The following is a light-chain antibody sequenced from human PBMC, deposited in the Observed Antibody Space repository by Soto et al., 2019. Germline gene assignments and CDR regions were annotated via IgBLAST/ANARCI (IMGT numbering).Light chain of an antibody. CDR2: DAS. Sequence: EIVLTQAPGTLSLSPGERATLSCRTSPRLSRYLVWYQQKPGQAPRLLIYDASNRVTGIPARSSGSGSGTDFTLTISSLEPEDFAVYYCQQHDDWPLTFGGGTKVEIK. CDR3: QQHDDWPLT. CDR1: PRLSRY. J-gene: IGKJ4*01. V-gene: IGKV3-11*01.